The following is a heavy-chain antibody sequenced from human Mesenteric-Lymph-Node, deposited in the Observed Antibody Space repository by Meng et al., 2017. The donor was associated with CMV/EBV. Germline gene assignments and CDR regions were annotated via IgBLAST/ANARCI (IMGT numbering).Heavy chain of an antibody. CDR3: ARVGEGVATNKYLDY. J-gene: IGHJ4*02. V-gene: IGHV3-53*01. CDR2: IYGGGIT. CDR1: GFTVSSTY. D-gene: IGHD5-24*01. Sequence: GESLKISCAASGFTVSSTYMSWVRQAPGKGLEWVSIIYGGGITYYADSVKGRFTISRDNSKNTLYLQMNSLRAEDRAIYYCARVGEGVATNKYLDYWGQGILVTVSS.